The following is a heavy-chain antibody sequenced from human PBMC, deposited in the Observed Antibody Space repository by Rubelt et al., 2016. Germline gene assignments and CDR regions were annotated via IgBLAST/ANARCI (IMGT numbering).Heavy chain of an antibody. Sequence: QVQLQQWGAGLLKPSETLSLTCAVYGGSFSGYYWSWIRQPPGKGLEWLGEINHSGSTNYNPSLKSRVTISVDTSKNQFSVKLSSVTAADTAVYYCARQTSMVRGYHFDYWGQGTLVTVSS. D-gene: IGHD3-10*01. J-gene: IGHJ4*02. CDR3: ARQTSMVRGYHFDY. CDR1: GGSFSGYY. V-gene: IGHV4-34*01. CDR2: INHSGST.